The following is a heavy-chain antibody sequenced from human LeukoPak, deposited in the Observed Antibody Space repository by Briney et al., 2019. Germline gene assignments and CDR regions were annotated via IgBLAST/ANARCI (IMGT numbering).Heavy chain of an antibody. V-gene: IGHV4-31*03. CDR1: CGSIRSGGYY. CDR3: AREDYYDRSFGY. J-gene: IGHJ4*02. D-gene: IGHD3-22*01. CDR2: IYYSGST. Sequence: PSQTLSLTCTVSCGSIRSGGYYWSWIRQHPGKGLEWIGYIYYSGSTYYNPSLKSRVTISVDTSKNQFSLKLSSVTAADTAVYYCAREDYYDRSFGYWGQGTLVTVSS.